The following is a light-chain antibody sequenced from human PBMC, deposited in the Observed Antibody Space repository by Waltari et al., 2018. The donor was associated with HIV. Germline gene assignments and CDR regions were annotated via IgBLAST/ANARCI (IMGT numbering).Light chain of an antibody. CDR3: SSYTSSITLV. V-gene: IGLV2-14*01. CDR2: EVN. Sequence: QSALTQPASLSGSPGQSITISCDGTSHDVGGSNYFSWYQQPPGKAPKLMSCEVNKRPSGVSSRFSGAKSGNTAYLTISGLQAEDEAEYYCSSYTSSITLVFGGGTKVTVL. J-gene: IGLJ2*01. CDR1: SHDVGGSNY.